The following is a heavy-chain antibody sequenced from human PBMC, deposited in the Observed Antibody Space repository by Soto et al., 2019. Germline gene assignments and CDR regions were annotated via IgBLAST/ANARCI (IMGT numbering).Heavy chain of an antibody. V-gene: IGHV3-30*18. Sequence: QVQLVESGGGVVQPGRSLRLSCAASGFTFSSYGMHWVRQAPGKGLEWVAVISYDGSNKYYADSVKGRFTISRDNSKNTLYLQMNSLRAEETAVYYCAKEEGHDYGGKGVPFDYWGQGTLVTVSS. J-gene: IGHJ4*02. CDR2: ISYDGSNK. CDR3: AKEEGHDYGGKGVPFDY. D-gene: IGHD4-17*01. CDR1: GFTFSSYG.